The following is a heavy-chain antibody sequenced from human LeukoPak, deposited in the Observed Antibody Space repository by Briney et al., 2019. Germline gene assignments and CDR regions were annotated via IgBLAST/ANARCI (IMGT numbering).Heavy chain of an antibody. CDR2: INPNSGGT. Sequence: GASVKVSCKASGYTFTGYYMHWVRPAPGQGLEWMGWINPNSGGTNYAQKFQGRVTMTRDTSISTAYMELSRPRSDDTAVYYCARGQAARNWFDPWGQGTLVTVSS. CDR1: GYTFTGYY. V-gene: IGHV1-2*02. J-gene: IGHJ5*02. D-gene: IGHD6-6*01. CDR3: ARGQAARNWFDP.